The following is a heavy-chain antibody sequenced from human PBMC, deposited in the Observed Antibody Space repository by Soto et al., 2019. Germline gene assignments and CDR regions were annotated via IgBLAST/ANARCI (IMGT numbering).Heavy chain of an antibody. J-gene: IGHJ4*02. D-gene: IGHD1-26*01. CDR2: ISAYNGNT. Sequence: GASVKVSCKASGYTFTSYGISWVRQAPGQGLEWMGWISAYNGNTNYAQKLQGRVTITRDTSASTAYMELSSLRSEDTAVYYCARDVGATGDWGQGTLVTVSS. CDR1: GYTFTSYG. V-gene: IGHV1-18*01. CDR3: ARDVGATGD.